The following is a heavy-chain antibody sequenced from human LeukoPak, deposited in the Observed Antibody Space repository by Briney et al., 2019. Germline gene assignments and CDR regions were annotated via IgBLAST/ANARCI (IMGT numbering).Heavy chain of an antibody. CDR3: ALVPGGDY. V-gene: IGHV5-10-1*01. CDR1: GYSFTTYW. Sequence: GESLKISCEGSGYSFTTYWIAWVRQMPGKGLEWMGRIDPSDSYTNYSPSFQGHVTISADKSISTAYLQWSSLKASDTAMYYCALVPGGDYWGQGTLVTVSS. D-gene: IGHD3-10*02. J-gene: IGHJ4*02. CDR2: IDPSDSYT.